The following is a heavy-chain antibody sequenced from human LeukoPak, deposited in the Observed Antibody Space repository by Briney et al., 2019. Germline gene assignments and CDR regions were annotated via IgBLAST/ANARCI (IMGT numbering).Heavy chain of an antibody. J-gene: IGHJ4*02. CDR1: GYTFTSYG. CDR2: ISAYNGDT. Sequence: ASVKVSCKASGYTFTSYGVTWVRQAPGQGLEWMGWISAYNGDTNYARKLQGRVTMTTDTSTTTAYMELRSLRSDDTAVYYCARGGARPYDYWGQGTLVTVSS. D-gene: IGHD6-6*01. V-gene: IGHV1-18*01. CDR3: ARGGARPYDY.